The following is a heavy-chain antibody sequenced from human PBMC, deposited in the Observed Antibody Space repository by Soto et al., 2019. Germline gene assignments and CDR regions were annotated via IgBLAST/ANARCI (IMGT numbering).Heavy chain of an antibody. D-gene: IGHD2-2*03. Sequence: SETLSLTCAVSGYSISSGYYWGWIRQPPGKGLEWIGSISHSGTTYYNPSLKSRVTISADTSKNQFSLKLSSVTAADTAVYYCARDFPLLGYCSSTSCYNRFDHWGLGTLVTVSS. CDR1: GYSISSGYY. CDR2: ISHSGTT. J-gene: IGHJ5*02. V-gene: IGHV4-38-2*02. CDR3: ARDFPLLGYCSSTSCYNRFDH.